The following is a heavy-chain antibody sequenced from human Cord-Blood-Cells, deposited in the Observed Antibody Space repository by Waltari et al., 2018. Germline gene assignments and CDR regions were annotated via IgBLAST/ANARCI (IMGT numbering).Heavy chain of an antibody. CDR2: ISYDGSNK. V-gene: IGHV3-30*04. CDR1: GFTLSSYA. J-gene: IGHJ4*02. CDR3: ARCWDY. Sequence: QVQLVESGGGVVQPGRSLRLSCAASGFTLSSYAMHWVRHATGKGLEWVAVISYDGSNKYYADSVKGRFTISRDNSKNTLYLQMNSLRAEDTAVYYCARCWDYWGQGTLVTVSS.